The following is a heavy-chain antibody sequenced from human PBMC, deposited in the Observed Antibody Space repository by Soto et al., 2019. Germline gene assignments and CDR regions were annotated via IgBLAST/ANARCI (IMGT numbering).Heavy chain of an antibody. Sequence: ESGGGLIQPGGSLRLSCAASGFTVSSNYMSWVRQAPGKGLEWVSIIYSGGSTYYADSVKGRFTISRDNSKNTLHLQMNSLRAEDTAVYFCARNCGGGARYFDLWGRGTLVTVSS. D-gene: IGHD2-21*01. CDR1: GFTVSSNY. V-gene: IGHV3-53*01. CDR3: ARNCGGGARYFDL. J-gene: IGHJ2*01. CDR2: IYSGGST.